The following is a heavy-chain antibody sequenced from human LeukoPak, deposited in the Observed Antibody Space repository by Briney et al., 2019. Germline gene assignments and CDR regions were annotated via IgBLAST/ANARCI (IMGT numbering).Heavy chain of an antibody. CDR2: IRKDGSDI. J-gene: IGHJ4*02. Sequence: GGSLRLSCAASGFTFSSYWMSWVRQAPGKGLEWVANIRKDGSDIHYVDSVKGRFTISRDNTKNSLYLQMNSLRAEDTAVYYCASPRGYDSRDFDYWGQGTLVTVSS. CDR3: ASPRGYDSRDFDY. V-gene: IGHV3-7*01. CDR1: GFTFSSYW. D-gene: IGHD5-12*01.